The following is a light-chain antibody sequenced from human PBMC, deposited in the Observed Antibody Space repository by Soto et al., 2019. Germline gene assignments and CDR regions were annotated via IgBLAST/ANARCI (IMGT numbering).Light chain of an antibody. CDR2: WAS. Sequence: DIVMTQSPDSLAVSLCERATINCKSSQRVLYSSNNKNYLAWYQQKPGKPPKLLIYWASTRESGVPDRFSGSGSGTYFPLTISSLPAEDVAVYYCQQYYSTPPTFGQGTKVESK. J-gene: IGKJ1*01. CDR1: QRVLYSSNNKNY. V-gene: IGKV4-1*01. CDR3: QQYYSTPPT.